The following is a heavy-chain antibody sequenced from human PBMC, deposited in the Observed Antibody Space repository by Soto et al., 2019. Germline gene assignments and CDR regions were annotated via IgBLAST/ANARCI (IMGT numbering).Heavy chain of an antibody. Sequence: ASVNXSCNASGYTFTDYSMHWVRQAPGQRLEWMGWINAGNGNTKYSQKFQGRVTITRDTSASTAYMELSSLRSEDTAVYYCARDLQDDYWGQGTLVTVSS. CDR1: GYTFTDYS. CDR3: ARDLQDDY. J-gene: IGHJ4*02. CDR2: INAGNGNT. V-gene: IGHV1-3*01.